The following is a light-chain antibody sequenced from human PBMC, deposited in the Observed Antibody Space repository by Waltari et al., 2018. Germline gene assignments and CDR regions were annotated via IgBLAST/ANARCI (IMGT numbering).Light chain of an antibody. CDR2: WVF. V-gene: IGKV2-30*02. CDR1: QSLVPVDGNTY. J-gene: IGKJ2*01. Sequence: EVVMTQSPVSLSVTLGQAASISCKSSQSLVPVDGNTYLNWFHQRPGQSQGRLIYWVFDRDSGGPDRVSGSGSGTDFTLRISSVEAEDVGVYSCMQGTRWPYTFGQGTQLDIK. CDR3: MQGTRWPYT.